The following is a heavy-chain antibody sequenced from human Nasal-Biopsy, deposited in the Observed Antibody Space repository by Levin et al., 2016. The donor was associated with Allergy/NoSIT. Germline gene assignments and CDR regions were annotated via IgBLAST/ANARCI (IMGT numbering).Heavy chain of an antibody. J-gene: IGHJ4*02. CDR2: IYSGATT. CDR3: GRGNWGDYFFDF. CDR1: GASISSGDSF. D-gene: IGHD7-27*01. V-gene: IGHV4-30-4*01. Sequence: LRLSCTVSGASISSGDSFWSWIRQAPGKGLELIGYIYSGATTFYNPSLKTRITISMDTSRNQVSLRLSSVTAADTAVYYCGRGNWGDYFFDFWGQGILVTVSS.